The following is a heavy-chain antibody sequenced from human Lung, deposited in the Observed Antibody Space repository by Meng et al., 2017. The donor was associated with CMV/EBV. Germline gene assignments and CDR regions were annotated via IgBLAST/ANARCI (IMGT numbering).Heavy chain of an antibody. V-gene: IGHV4-4*02. J-gene: IGHJ4*02. CDR2: IYHSGST. CDR1: GGSISSSNW. Sequence: QVQLEESGPGRGKPSGTLSLTCAVPGGSISSSNWWSWVRQPPGKGLEWIGEIYHSGSTNYNPSLKSRVTISVDKSKNQFSLKLSSVTAADTAAYYCARVVTALWGYYFDYWGQGTLVTVSS. D-gene: IGHD2-21*02. CDR3: ARVVTALWGYYFDY.